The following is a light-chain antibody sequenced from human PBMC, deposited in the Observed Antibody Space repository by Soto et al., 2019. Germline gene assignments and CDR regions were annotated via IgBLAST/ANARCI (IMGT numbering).Light chain of an antibody. CDR1: QSVSSSY. CDR3: QQYGRSPFT. V-gene: IGKV3-20*01. Sequence: IVLTQSPGTLSLSPGESATLSCRASQSVSSSYFAWYQQKPGQAPRLLIYGASTRASGIPDRFSGSGSGTDFTLTISRLEPEDVAFYHCQQYGRSPFTFGPGTKVDIK. J-gene: IGKJ3*01. CDR2: GAS.